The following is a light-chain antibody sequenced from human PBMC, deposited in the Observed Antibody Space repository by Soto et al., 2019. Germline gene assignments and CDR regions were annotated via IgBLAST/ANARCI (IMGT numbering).Light chain of an antibody. V-gene: IGKV1-27*01. Sequence: DIQMTQSPSSLSASVGDRVTITCRASQGINNYLAWYQQKPGQLPKLLIQAASTLLSGVPSRFSGSKSGTEFTLTISSLQPEDVATYYCQKYNSAPFTFGPWTKVAIK. CDR2: AAS. CDR1: QGINNY. J-gene: IGKJ3*01. CDR3: QKYNSAPFT.